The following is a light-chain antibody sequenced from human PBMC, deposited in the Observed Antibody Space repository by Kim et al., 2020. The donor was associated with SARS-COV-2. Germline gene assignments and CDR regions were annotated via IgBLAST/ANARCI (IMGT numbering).Light chain of an antibody. J-gene: IGLJ3*02. CDR2: QDS. V-gene: IGLV3-1*01. CDR3: QAWDSSGV. Sequence: SYELTQPPSVSVSPGQTASITCSVDKLGDKYACWYQQKPGQSPVLVIYQDSKRPSGIPERFSGSNSGNTATLTISGTQAMDEADYYCQAWDSSGVFGGGTKVTVL. CDR1: KLGDKY.